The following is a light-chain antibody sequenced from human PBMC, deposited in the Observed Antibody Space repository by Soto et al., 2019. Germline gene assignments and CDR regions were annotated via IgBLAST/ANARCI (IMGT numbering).Light chain of an antibody. CDR2: DVT. J-gene: IGLJ1*01. Sequence: QSVLTQPRSVSGSPGQSVTISCTGTSSDVGGYNYVSWYEQHPVKAPKLMIYDVTKRPSGVPDRFSGSKSGNTASLTISGLQAEDEADYYCCSCAGSYTWVFGTGTKLTVL. V-gene: IGLV2-11*01. CDR3: CSCAGSYTWV. CDR1: SSDVGGYNY.